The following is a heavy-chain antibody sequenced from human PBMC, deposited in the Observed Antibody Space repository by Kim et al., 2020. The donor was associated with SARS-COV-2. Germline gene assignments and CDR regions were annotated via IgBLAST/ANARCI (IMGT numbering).Heavy chain of an antibody. CDR1: GGSNSSYY. D-gene: IGHD3-10*01. Sequence: SETLSLTCTVSGGSNSSYYWSWIRQPPGKGLEWIGYIYYSGSTNYNPSLKSRVTISVDTSKNQFSLKLSSVTAADTAVYYCARDSPYYYGSGSYYYYYYGMDVWGQGTTVTVSS. CDR2: IYYSGST. J-gene: IGHJ6*02. V-gene: IGHV4-59*01. CDR3: ARDSPYYYGSGSYYYYYYGMDV.